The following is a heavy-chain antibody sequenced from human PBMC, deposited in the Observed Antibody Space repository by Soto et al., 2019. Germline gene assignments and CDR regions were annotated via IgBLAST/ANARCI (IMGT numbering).Heavy chain of an antibody. CDR2: ISYDGSDK. J-gene: IGHJ4*02. V-gene: IGHV3-30-3*01. D-gene: IGHD6-6*01. Sequence: GGSLRLSCAASGFTFSSYAMHWVRQAPGKGLEWVAVISYDGSDKYYADSVKGRFTISRDNSKNTLYLQMNSLRAEDTAVYYCARAVTYIAARLLSLDYWGQGTLVTVSS. CDR1: GFTFSSYA. CDR3: ARAVTYIAARLLSLDY.